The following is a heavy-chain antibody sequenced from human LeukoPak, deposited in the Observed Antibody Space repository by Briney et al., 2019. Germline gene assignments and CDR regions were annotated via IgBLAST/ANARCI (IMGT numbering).Heavy chain of an antibody. Sequence: GGSLRLSCAASGFTFSSYAMSWVRQAPAKGLEWVSAISGSGGSTYYADSVKGRFTISRDNSKNTLYLQMNSLRAEDTAVYYCAKGTILGRYPGYFDYWGQGTLVTVSS. CDR3: AKGTILGRYPGYFDY. CDR2: ISGSGGST. V-gene: IGHV3-23*01. D-gene: IGHD4/OR15-4a*01. J-gene: IGHJ4*02. CDR1: GFTFSSYA.